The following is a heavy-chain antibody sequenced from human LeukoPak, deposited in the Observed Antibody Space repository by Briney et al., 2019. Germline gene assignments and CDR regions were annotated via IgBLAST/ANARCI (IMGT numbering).Heavy chain of an antibody. Sequence: SETLSLTCTVSGGSISSSSYYWGWIRQPPGKGLEWIGSIYYSGSTYYNPSLKSRVTISVDTSKNQLSLKLSSVTAADTAMYYCARGGDGYNFNFDYWGQGTLVTVSS. J-gene: IGHJ4*02. CDR3: ARGGDGYNFNFDY. D-gene: IGHD5-24*01. CDR1: GGSISSSSYY. CDR2: IYYSGST. V-gene: IGHV4-39*07.